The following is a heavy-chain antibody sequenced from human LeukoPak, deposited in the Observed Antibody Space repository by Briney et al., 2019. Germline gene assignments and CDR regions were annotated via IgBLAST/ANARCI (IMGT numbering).Heavy chain of an antibody. J-gene: IGHJ4*02. Sequence: GGSLRLSCAASGFTVSSNYMSWVRRAPGKGLEWVSVIYSGGSTYYADSVKGRFTISRDNSKNTLYLQMNSLRAEDTAVYYCARDIGGGGWYPGYFDYWGQGTLVTVSS. CDR1: GFTVSSNY. V-gene: IGHV3-53*01. D-gene: IGHD6-19*01. CDR3: ARDIGGGGWYPGYFDY. CDR2: IYSGGST.